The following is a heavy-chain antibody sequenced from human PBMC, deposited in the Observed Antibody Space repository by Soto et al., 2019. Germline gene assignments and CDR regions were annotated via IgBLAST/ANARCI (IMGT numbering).Heavy chain of an antibody. CDR3: AGAAAPTYYQDYGMDV. V-gene: IGHV3-21*01. J-gene: IGHJ6*02. D-gene: IGHD6-13*01. CDR1: GFTFSSYG. CDR2: ISSSSGYI. Sequence: EVQLVESGGGLVKPGGSLRLSCAASGFTFSSYGMNWVRQAPGKGLEWVSSISSSSGYIYYADSVKGRFIISRDNAKNSLYLQMNSLRAEDTSVYYCAGAAAPTYYQDYGMDVWGQGTTVTVSS.